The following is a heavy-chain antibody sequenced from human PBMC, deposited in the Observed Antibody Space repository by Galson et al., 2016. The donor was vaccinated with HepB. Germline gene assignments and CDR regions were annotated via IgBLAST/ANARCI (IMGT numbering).Heavy chain of an antibody. CDR2: ISGSGAGT. D-gene: IGHD3-3*01. V-gene: IGHV3-23*01. J-gene: IGHJ4*02. CDR3: ARVSAFWSGLPDH. Sequence: SLRLSCAASGFTFSTYAMSWVRQAPGKGLEWVSAISGSGAGTYYAGSVKGRFTISRDNSKNTLYLQMNSLRAEDTAIYYCARVSAFWSGLPDHWGQGTQVTVS. CDR1: GFTFSTYA.